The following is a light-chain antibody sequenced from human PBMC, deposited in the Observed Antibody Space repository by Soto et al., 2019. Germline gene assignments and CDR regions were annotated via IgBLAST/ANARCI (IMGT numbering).Light chain of an antibody. CDR2: GAS. Sequence: IRLTQSPTSLIASVGDRVTITCQASQYVGNYLNWYQQKPGEPPRLLISGASNLEPGVPARFSGSGSGAEFTFIISDLQPEDVATYFCQQYHNIILSFGGGTKVEI. CDR1: QYVGNY. CDR3: QQYHNIILS. J-gene: IGKJ4*01. V-gene: IGKV1-33*01.